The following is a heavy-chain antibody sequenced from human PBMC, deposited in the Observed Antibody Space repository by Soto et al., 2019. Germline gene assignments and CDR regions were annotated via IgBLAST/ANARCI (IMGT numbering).Heavy chain of an antibody. Sequence: LRLSCAASGFIFSAYAMLWVRQAPGKGLEWVAAISYDGTNKYYADSIKGRFTISRDNSANTLFLQVNSLRREDTAMYYCARDPSPYTSGWYGIDFWGHGTLVTVSS. CDR3: ARDPSPYTSGWYGIDF. D-gene: IGHD6-19*01. J-gene: IGHJ4*01. V-gene: IGHV3-30*04. CDR1: GFIFSAYA. CDR2: ISYDGTNK.